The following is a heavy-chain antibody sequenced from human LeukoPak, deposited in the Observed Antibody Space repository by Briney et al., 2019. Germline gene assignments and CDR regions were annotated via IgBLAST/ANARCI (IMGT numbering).Heavy chain of an antibody. V-gene: IGHV1-46*01. CDR1: GFTFSSYG. CDR2: IDPSGGST. Sequence: GRSLRLSCAASGFTFSSYGMHWVRQAPGQGLEWMGIIDPSGGSTSYSQKFQGRVTMTRDTSTSTVYMELSSLRSEDTAVYYCARDNTTTGPFDYWGQGTLVTVSS. J-gene: IGHJ4*02. CDR3: ARDNTTTGPFDY. D-gene: IGHD1-1*01.